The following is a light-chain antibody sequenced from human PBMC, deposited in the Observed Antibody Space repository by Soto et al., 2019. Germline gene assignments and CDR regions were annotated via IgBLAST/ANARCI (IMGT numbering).Light chain of an antibody. CDR3: QSYDSSLSGSKV. Sequence: QSVLTQPPSMSAAPGQKVTISCPGSSSNIGKTYVSWYQQFPGTAPKLLIYGNSNRPSGVPDRFSGSKSGTSASLAITGLQAEDEADYYCQSYDSSLSGSKVFGTGTKVTVL. CDR1: SSNIGKTY. V-gene: IGLV1-40*01. J-gene: IGLJ1*01. CDR2: GNS.